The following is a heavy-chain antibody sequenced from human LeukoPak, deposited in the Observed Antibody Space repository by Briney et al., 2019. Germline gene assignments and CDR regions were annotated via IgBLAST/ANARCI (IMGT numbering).Heavy chain of an antibody. D-gene: IGHD3-22*01. CDR2: ISTNGGRT. CDR3: AIHYFDISGYIH. CDR1: GFSFSTSA. J-gene: IGHJ4*02. V-gene: IGHV3-23*01. Sequence: GGSLRLSCAATGFSFSTSAMTWVRQAPGKGLEWVSSISTNGGRTYYADSVKGRFTISRDNSKSTLYLQMKSLRAEDTAVYYCAIHYFDISGYIHGGQGTLVTVSS.